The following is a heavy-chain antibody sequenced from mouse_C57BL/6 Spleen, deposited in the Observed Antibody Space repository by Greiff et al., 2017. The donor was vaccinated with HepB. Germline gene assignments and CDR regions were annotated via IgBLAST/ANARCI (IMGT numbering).Heavy chain of an antibody. V-gene: IGHV7-3*01. CDR2: IRNKANGYTT. J-gene: IGHJ1*03. CDR3: ARSLKLGRYFDV. D-gene: IGHD4-1*01. CDR1: GFTFTDYY. Sequence: EVKLMESGGGLVQPGGSLSLSCAASGFTFTDYYMSWVRQPPGKALEWLGFIRNKANGYTTEYSASVKGRFTISRDNSQSILYLQMNALRAEDSATYYCARSLKLGRYFDVWGTGTTVTVSS.